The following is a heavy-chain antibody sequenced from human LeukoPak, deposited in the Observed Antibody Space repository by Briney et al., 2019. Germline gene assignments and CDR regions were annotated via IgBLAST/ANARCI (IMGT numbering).Heavy chain of an antibody. CDR2: IKQDGREK. CDR1: GFTFSSYW. V-gene: IGHV3-7*01. J-gene: IGHJ4*02. D-gene: IGHD4-11*01. CDR3: ARGYGNYGY. Sequence: GGTLRLSCAASGFTFSSYWMSYVRQAPGKGLEWVANIKQDGREKYYVASAKGRFTISQANAKNSVYLQMSSLRAEDTAVYYCARGYGNYGYWGQGTLVTVAS.